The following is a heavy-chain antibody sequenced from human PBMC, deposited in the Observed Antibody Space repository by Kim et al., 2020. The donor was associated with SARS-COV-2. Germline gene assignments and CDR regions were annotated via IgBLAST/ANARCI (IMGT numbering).Heavy chain of an antibody. CDR2: INHSGST. Sequence: SETLSLTCAVYGGSFSGYYWSWIRQPPGKGLEWIGEINHSGSTNYNPSLKSRVTISVDTSKNQFSLKLSSVTAADTAVYYCARAPEYSSSGRFYFDYWG. D-gene: IGHD6-6*01. CDR1: GGSFSGYY. J-gene: IGHJ4*01. V-gene: IGHV4-34*01. CDR3: ARAPEYSSSGRFYFDY.